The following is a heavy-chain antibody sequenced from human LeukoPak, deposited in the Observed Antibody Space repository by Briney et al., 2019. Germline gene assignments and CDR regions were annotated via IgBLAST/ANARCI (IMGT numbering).Heavy chain of an antibody. CDR1: GFTFSDYY. J-gene: IGHJ4*02. CDR2: INHSGST. Sequence: GSLRLSCAASGFTFSDYYMSWIRQPPGKGLEWIGEINHSGSTNYNPSLKSRVTISVDTSKNQFSLKLSSVTAADTAVYYCARHGGSGYYYKVFGYFDYWGQGTLVTVSS. V-gene: IGHV4-34*01. CDR3: ARHGGSGYYYKVFGYFDY. D-gene: IGHD3-22*01.